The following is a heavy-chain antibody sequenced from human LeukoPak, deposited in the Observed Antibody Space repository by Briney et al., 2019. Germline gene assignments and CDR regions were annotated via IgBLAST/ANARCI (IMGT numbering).Heavy chain of an antibody. J-gene: IGHJ4*02. Sequence: GGSLRLSCAASGFTFSSYAMHWVRQAPGKGLEWVAVISYDGSNKYYADPVKGRFTISRDNSKNTLYLQMNSLRAEDTAVYYCAREHYCSGGSCYDTSFDYWGQGTLVTVSS. D-gene: IGHD2-15*01. V-gene: IGHV3-30-3*01. CDR3: AREHYCSGGSCYDTSFDY. CDR1: GFTFSSYA. CDR2: ISYDGSNK.